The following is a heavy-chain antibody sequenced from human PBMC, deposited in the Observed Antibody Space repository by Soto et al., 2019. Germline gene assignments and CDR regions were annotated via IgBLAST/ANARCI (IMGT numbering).Heavy chain of an antibody. CDR3: AKPYSSGWYFAFDI. V-gene: IGHV3-9*01. Sequence: GGSLRLSCAASGFTVDDYAMHWVRQAPGKGLEWVSGISWNSGSIGYADSVKGRFTISRDNAKNSLYLQMNSLRAEDTALYYCAKPYSSGWYFAFDIWGQGTMVTVSS. J-gene: IGHJ3*02. CDR1: GFTVDDYA. CDR2: ISWNSGSI. D-gene: IGHD6-19*01.